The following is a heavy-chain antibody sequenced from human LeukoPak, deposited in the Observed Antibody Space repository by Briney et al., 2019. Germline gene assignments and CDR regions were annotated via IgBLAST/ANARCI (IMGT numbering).Heavy chain of an antibody. D-gene: IGHD4-17*01. CDR1: GGTFSSYA. V-gene: IGHV1-69*06. J-gene: IGHJ4*02. Sequence: SVKVSCKASGGTFSSYAISWVRQAPGQGLEWMGGIIPIFGTANYAQKLQGRVTIAADKSTSTAYMELSSLRSEDTAVYYCASGMTTVTTRQFDYWGQGTLVTVSP. CDR2: IIPIFGTA. CDR3: ASGMTTVTTRQFDY.